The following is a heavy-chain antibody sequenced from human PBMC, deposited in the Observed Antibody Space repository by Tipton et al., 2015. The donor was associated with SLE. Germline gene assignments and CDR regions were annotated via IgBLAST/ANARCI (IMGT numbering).Heavy chain of an antibody. J-gene: IGHJ3*01. Sequence: TLSLTCTVSGGSISSGRYHWNWVRQPAGKGLEWIGRIYVIGSTYYNPSLKSRVTISVDSSKNQFSLKLSSVTAADTAVYYCASPLDTFDVWGQGTMVTVSS. CDR2: IYVIGST. V-gene: IGHV4-61*02. CDR1: GGSISSGRYH. CDR3: ASPLDTFDV.